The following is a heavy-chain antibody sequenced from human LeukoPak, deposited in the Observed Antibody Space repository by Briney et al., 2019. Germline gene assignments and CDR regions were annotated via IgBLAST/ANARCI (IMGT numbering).Heavy chain of an antibody. Sequence: PGGSLRLSCAASGFTLSSYGMHWVRQAPGKGLEWVAAISYDESNQSYADSVKGRFTISRDNSKNTLYLQMNSLRAEDTAVYYCAKARPTYMFRGVPLDVWGKGTTVPVSS. J-gene: IGHJ6*04. CDR3: AKARPTYMFRGVPLDV. CDR1: GFTLSSYG. V-gene: IGHV3-30*18. D-gene: IGHD3-10*01. CDR2: ISYDESNQ.